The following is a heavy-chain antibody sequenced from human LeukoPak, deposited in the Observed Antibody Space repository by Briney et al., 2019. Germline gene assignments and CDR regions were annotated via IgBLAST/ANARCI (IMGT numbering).Heavy chain of an antibody. V-gene: IGHV3-23*01. D-gene: IGHD6-19*01. CDR3: AKSLGQQWPFAGFYDF. Sequence: GGSLRLSCAASGFTFNKYGMSWFRQAPGKGLEWVSAINTGGDHTNYADSVKGRFTISRDNAKNTLDLQINSLWAEDTAVYYCAKSLGQQWPFAGFYDFWGQGTLITVSS. J-gene: IGHJ4*02. CDR2: INTGGDHT. CDR1: GFTFNKYG.